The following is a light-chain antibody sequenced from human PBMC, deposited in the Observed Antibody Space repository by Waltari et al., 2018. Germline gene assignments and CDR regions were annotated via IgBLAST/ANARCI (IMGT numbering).Light chain of an antibody. CDR3: LQHNSYPYT. V-gene: IGKV1-17*03. Sequence: DIQMTQSPSAMSASVGDRVTITCRASQGITNYLSWFQKVPGKVPKRLIYAASSLQIWVPSRFSGSGSGTEFTLTINGLQPEDFATYYCLQHNSYPYTFGQGTKLEIK. CDR1: QGITNY. CDR2: AAS. J-gene: IGKJ2*01.